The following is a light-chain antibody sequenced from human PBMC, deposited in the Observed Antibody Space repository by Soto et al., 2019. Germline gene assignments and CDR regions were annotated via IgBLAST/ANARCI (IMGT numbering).Light chain of an antibody. CDR2: EVS. CDR3: SSFTTSSSLV. V-gene: IGLV2-14*01. CDR1: SSDVGAYNY. Sequence: QLVLTQPASVSGSPGQSITISCTATSSDVGAYNYVSWYQHHPGKAPKLIIYEVSNRPSGVSTRFSGSKSGNTASLTISGLQAEDEADYYCSSFTTSSSLVFGGGTKLTVL. J-gene: IGLJ2*01.